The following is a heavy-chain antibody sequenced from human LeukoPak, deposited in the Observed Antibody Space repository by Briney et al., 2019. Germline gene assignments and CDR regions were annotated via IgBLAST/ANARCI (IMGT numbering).Heavy chain of an antibody. J-gene: IGHJ6*03. CDR1: GFTLSSYA. Sequence: PGGSLRLSCAASGFTLSSYAMSWVRQAPGKGLEWVSAISGSGGSTYYADSVKGRFTISRDNSKNTLYLQMNSLRAEDTAVYYCAKVGATSHYYYYYMDVWGKGTTVTVSS. CDR3: AKVGATSHYYYYYMDV. V-gene: IGHV3-23*01. D-gene: IGHD3-16*01. CDR2: ISGSGGST.